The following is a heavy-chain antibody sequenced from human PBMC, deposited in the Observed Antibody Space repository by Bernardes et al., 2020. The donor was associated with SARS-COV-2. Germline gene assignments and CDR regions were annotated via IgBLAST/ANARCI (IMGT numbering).Heavy chain of an antibody. V-gene: IGHV1-2*06. Sequence: ASVKVSCRASGYTFTGYYIHWVRQAPGQGLEWMGRINPNSGYTNYAQKFQGRVTMTSDTSILTTFMEMTNLRNDDTAVYYCATPLPFSSGWYMFDSWGQGTLVTVSS. CDR2: INPNSGYT. CDR1: GYTFTGYY. D-gene: IGHD6-19*01. CDR3: ATPLPFSSGWYMFDS. J-gene: IGHJ4*02.